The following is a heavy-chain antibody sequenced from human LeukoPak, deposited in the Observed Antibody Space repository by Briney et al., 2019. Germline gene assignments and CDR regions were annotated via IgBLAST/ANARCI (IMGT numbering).Heavy chain of an antibody. Sequence: SETLSLTCAVYGESFSSYYWSWIRQPPGKGLEWIGEINHSGNTNYNPSLKSRVTISVDTSKNQFSLRLSSVTAADTAVYYCARVGGDGYNIPDYWGQGTLVTVSS. J-gene: IGHJ4*02. CDR3: ARVGGDGYNIPDY. V-gene: IGHV4-34*01. CDR2: INHSGNT. CDR1: GESFSSYY. D-gene: IGHD5-24*01.